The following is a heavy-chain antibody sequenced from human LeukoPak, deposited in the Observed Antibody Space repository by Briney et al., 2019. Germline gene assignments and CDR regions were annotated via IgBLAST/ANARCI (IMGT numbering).Heavy chain of an antibody. D-gene: IGHD3-22*01. Sequence: SGPTLVNPPQTLTLTCTFSGFSLSISGVGVSWNRQPPGKALEWLALIYWDDDKRYSLSLKSRLTITKDTSKNQVVLTMTNMDPVDTATYYCAQGLDTTGHYYFSYWGQGTLVTVSS. CDR1: GFSLSISGVG. CDR2: IYWDDDK. J-gene: IGHJ4*02. CDR3: AQGLDTTGHYYFSY. V-gene: IGHV2-5*02.